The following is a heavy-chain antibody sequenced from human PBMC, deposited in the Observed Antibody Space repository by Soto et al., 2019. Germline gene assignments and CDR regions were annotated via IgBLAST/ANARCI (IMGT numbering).Heavy chain of an antibody. V-gene: IGHV4-39*01. CDR2: LYYSEST. D-gene: IGHD4-17*01. CDR1: AGSITSNSYY. CDR3: ARRSTVTYDY. Sequence: PSETLSLTCTVSAGSITSNSYYWGWIRQPPGQGLEWIGSLYYSESTYFNPSLKIRVTISVSTSKNQFSLKLSAVTAADTAMYYCARRSTVTYDYWGQGILVTVSS. J-gene: IGHJ4*02.